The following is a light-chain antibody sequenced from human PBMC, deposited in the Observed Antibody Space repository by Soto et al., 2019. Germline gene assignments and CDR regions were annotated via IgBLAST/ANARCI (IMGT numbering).Light chain of an antibody. Sequence: DIQMTQSPSTLSACLLDIVTITCRASHSISSWLAWYQQKPGKAPKLLIYAASTLQSGVPSRFSGSGSGTEFTLTISSLQPEDFATYYCQQLNSYPWTFGQGTKVDI. V-gene: IGKV1-5*01. CDR3: QQLNSYPWT. J-gene: IGKJ1*01. CDR1: HSISSW. CDR2: AAS.